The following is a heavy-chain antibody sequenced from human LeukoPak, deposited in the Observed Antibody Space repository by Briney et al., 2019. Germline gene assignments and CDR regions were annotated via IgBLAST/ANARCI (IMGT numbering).Heavy chain of an antibody. Sequence: GGSLRLSCAASGFTVSSNYMSWVRQAPGKGLEWVSVIYSGGSTYYADSVKGRFTISRDNSKNTLYLQMNSLRAEGTAVYYCARAKGGLSEDYWGQGTLVTVSS. J-gene: IGHJ4*02. V-gene: IGHV3-53*01. CDR1: GFTVSSNY. CDR3: ARAKGGLSEDY. CDR2: IYSGGST. D-gene: IGHD3-16*01.